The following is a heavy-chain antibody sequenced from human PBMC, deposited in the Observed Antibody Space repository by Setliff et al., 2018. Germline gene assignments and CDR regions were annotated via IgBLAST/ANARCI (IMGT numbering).Heavy chain of an antibody. J-gene: IGHJ3*02. D-gene: IGHD1-1*01. V-gene: IGHV4-34*01. CDR2: ISQSGSG. CDR1: GGSFSTYF. CDR3: RQAVVGRDVFDI. Sequence: SETLSLTCSVYGGSFSTYFWSWIRQPPGKGLEWIGEISQSGSGDYNPSFKGRVTISVDTSKKQFSLTLTSVTAADTALYYCRQAVVGRDVFDIWGQGTVVTVS.